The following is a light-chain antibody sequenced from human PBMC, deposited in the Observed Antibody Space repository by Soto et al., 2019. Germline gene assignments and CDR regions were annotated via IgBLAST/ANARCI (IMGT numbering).Light chain of an antibody. V-gene: IGKV1-5*01. CDR2: DAS. Sequence: DIQMTQSPSTLSASVGDRVTISCRASQSISNWLAWYQQKPGKAPKLLIYDASSLEDGAPSRFSGSGSGTEFSLTISSLRPDDFATYYCKQYNTSFYTCGQGTRLEIK. CDR3: KQYNTSFYT. J-gene: IGKJ2*01. CDR1: QSISNW.